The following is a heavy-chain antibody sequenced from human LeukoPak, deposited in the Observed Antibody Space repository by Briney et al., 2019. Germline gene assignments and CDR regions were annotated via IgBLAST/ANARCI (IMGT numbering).Heavy chain of an antibody. J-gene: IGHJ4*02. CDR2: ISSGSSTI. CDR1: GFTFSDYT. CDR3: CYFDYPPPGY. Sequence: PGGSLRLSCAASGFTFSDYTMNWVRQAPGKGLEWVSYISSGSSTIYYADSVKGRFTISRDNAKNSLYLQMNSLRAEDTAVYYCCYFDYPPPGYWGQGTLVTVSS. D-gene: IGHD3-9*01. V-gene: IGHV3-48*04.